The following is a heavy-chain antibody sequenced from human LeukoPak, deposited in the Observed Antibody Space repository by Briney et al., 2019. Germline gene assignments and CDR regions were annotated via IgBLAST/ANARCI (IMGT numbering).Heavy chain of an antibody. D-gene: IGHD5-18*01. CDR2: IYHSGST. Sequence: SQTLSLTCAVSGGSISSGGYSWSWTRQPPGKGLEWIGYIYHSGSTYYNPSLKSRVTISVDRSKNQFSLKLSSVTAADTAVYYCARGGYSYGYGPQNNWFDPWGQGTLVTVSS. J-gene: IGHJ5*02. V-gene: IGHV4-30-2*01. CDR1: GGSISSGGYS. CDR3: ARGGYSYGYGPQNNWFDP.